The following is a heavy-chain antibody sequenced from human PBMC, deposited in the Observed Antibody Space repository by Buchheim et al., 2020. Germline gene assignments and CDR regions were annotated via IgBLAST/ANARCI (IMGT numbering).Heavy chain of an antibody. V-gene: IGHV3-30*18. CDR3: AKAPGDYYYGMDV. CDR2: ISYDGSNK. D-gene: IGHD1-1*01. CDR1: GFTFSSYG. Sequence: QVQLVESGGSVVQPGRSLRLSCAASGFTFSSYGMHWVRQAPGKGLEWVAVISYDGSNKYYADSVKGRFTISRDNSKNTLYLQMNSLRAEDTAVYYCAKAPGDYYYGMDVWGQGTT. J-gene: IGHJ6*02.